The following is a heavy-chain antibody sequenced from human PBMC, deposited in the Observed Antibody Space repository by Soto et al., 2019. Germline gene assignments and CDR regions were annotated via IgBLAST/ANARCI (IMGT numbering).Heavy chain of an antibody. CDR2: ILGGGST. Sequence: EVKLLESGGDLVQPGGSLRLSCATSGFTFSSFAMAWFRQAPGRGLEWVSEILGGGSTFYADSMKGRITISRDDSKNTLYLHMNSLRVDDTALYYCAKDRHPDGIWTFDSWGQGTLVTVSS. J-gene: IGHJ4*02. CDR3: AKDRHPDGIWTFDS. V-gene: IGHV3-23*01. D-gene: IGHD2-8*01. CDR1: GFTFSSFA.